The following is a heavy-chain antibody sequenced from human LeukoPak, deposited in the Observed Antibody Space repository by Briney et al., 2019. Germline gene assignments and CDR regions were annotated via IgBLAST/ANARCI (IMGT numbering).Heavy chain of an antibody. J-gene: IGHJ4*02. Sequence: ASVKVSCKASGYTFTSYYMHWVRQAPGQGLEWMGWISPNSGGTNYAQKFQGRVTMTRDTSISTAYMELSRLRSDDTAVYYCARDWYSGSAAYWGQGTLVTVSS. V-gene: IGHV1-2*02. CDR1: GYTFTSYY. CDR3: ARDWYSGSAAY. D-gene: IGHD1-26*01. CDR2: ISPNSGGT.